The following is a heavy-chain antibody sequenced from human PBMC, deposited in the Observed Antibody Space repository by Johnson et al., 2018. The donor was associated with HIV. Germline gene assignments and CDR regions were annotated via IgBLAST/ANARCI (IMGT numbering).Heavy chain of an antibody. Sequence: QVQLVESGGGVVQPGRSLRLSCAASGFTFSSYAMHWVRQAPGKGLEWVAVMSYDGSSKYYADSVQGRFPISRDNSRNTLYLQMNSLRAEDTAVYYCARDQAIFGVVLASDAFDIWGQGTMVTVSS. CDR1: GFTFSSYA. D-gene: IGHD3-3*01. J-gene: IGHJ3*02. CDR3: ARDQAIFGVVLASDAFDI. V-gene: IGHV3-30*04. CDR2: MSYDGSSK.